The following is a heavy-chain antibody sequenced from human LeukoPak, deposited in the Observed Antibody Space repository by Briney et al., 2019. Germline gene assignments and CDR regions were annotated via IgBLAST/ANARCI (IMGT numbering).Heavy chain of an antibody. D-gene: IGHD3-10*01. Sequence: PSETLSLTCAVYGGSFSGYYWSWIRQPPGKGLEWIGEVNHSGSTNYNPSLKSRVTISVDTSKNQFSLKLSSVTAADTAVYYCARPRPNYYGSGSYYNPWGQGSLVTVSS. CDR1: GGSFSGYY. V-gene: IGHV4-34*01. CDR2: VNHSGST. CDR3: ARPRPNYYGSGSYYNP. J-gene: IGHJ5*02.